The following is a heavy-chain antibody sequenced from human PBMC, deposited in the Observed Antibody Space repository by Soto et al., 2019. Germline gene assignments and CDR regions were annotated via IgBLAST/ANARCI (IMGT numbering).Heavy chain of an antibody. CDR2: IYSSGIT. J-gene: IGHJ4*02. Sequence: SETLAITCTVSGGSINSYYWSWIRQPPGKGLEWIGYIYSSGITNYNPSLKSRVTMSVDTSKNQFSLNLSSVTAADMAVYYCARLPSGWYYFPYWGQAPLLTVSS. CDR3: ARLPSGWYYFPY. CDR1: GGSINSYY. D-gene: IGHD6-19*01. V-gene: IGHV4-59*08.